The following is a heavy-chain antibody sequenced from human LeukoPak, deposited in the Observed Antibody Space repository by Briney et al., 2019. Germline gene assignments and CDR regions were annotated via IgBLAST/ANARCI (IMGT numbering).Heavy chain of an antibody. Sequence: QPGGSLRLSCAASGFSFSHYSMNWVRQAPGKGLEWVSYISSSGSTIYYADSVKGRFTISRDNAKNSLYLQMNSLRAEDTAVYYCVTTMIRGVINEWFDPWGQGTLVTVSS. CDR3: VTTMIRGVINEWFDP. D-gene: IGHD3-10*01. V-gene: IGHV3-48*04. CDR2: ISSSGSTI. J-gene: IGHJ5*02. CDR1: GFSFSHYS.